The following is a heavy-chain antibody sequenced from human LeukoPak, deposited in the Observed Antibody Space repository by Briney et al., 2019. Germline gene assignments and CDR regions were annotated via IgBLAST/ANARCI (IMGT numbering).Heavy chain of an antibody. CDR1: GFTFSSYA. V-gene: IGHV3-23*01. CDR3: ANFGCSSTSCLDY. J-gene: IGHJ4*02. D-gene: IGHD2-2*01. CDR2: ISGSGGST. Sequence: GGSLRLSCAASGFTFSSYAMSWVRQAPGKGLEWVSAISGSGGSTYYADSVKGRFTISRDNSKNTLYLQMNSLRAEDTAVYYCANFGCSSTSCLDYWGQGTLVTVSS.